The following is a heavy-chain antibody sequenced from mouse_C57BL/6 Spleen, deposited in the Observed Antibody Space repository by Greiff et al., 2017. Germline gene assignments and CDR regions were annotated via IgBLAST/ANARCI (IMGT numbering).Heavy chain of an antibody. CDR1: GYTFTSYW. Sequence: QVQLQQPGAELVKPGASVKLSCKASGYTFTSYWMHWVKQRPGQGLEWIGMIHPNSGSTNYNEKFKSKATLTVDKSSSTAYMQLSSLTSEDSAVXYCAKEATMVTTGFAYWGPGTLVTVSA. V-gene: IGHV1-64*01. CDR2: IHPNSGST. CDR3: AKEATMVTTGFAY. D-gene: IGHD2-2*01. J-gene: IGHJ3*01.